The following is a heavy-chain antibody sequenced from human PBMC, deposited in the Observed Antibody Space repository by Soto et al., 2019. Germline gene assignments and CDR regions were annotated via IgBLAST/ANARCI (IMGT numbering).Heavy chain of an antibody. J-gene: IGHJ4*02. V-gene: IGHV1-18*01. CDR3: ARVASQFGELPTL. D-gene: IGHD3-10*01. CDR2: ISAYNGNT. CDR1: GYTFTSYG. Sequence: ASVKVSCKASGYTFTSYGISWVRQAPGQGLERMGWISAYNGNTNYAQNLQGRVTMTTDTSTSTAYMELRSLRSDDTAVYYCARVASQFGELPTLWGQGXPVTVSS.